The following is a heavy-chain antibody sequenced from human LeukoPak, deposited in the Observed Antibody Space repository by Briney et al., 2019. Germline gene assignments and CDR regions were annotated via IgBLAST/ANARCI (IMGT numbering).Heavy chain of an antibody. CDR2: ISSSSSYI. CDR1: GFTFSSYS. V-gene: IGHV3-21*01. Sequence: GGSLRLSSAASGFTFSSYSMNWVRQAPGKGLEWVSSISSSSSYIYYADSVKGRFTISRDNAKNSLYLQMNSLRAEDTAVYYCAREDCSSTSCYWLDYWGQGTLVTVSS. J-gene: IGHJ4*02. CDR3: AREDCSSTSCYWLDY. D-gene: IGHD2-2*01.